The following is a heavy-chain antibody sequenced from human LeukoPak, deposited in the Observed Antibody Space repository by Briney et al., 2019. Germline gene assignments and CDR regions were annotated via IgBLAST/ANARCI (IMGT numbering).Heavy chain of an antibody. CDR2: IYYSGST. J-gene: IGHJ6*02. CDR3: ARDKRLVTMVRGVMDYHYYGMDV. CDR1: GGSISSYY. V-gene: IGHV4-59*01. D-gene: IGHD3-10*01. Sequence: SETLSLTCTVSGGSISSYYWSWIRQPPGKGLEWIGYIYYSGSTNYNPSLKSRVTISVDTSKNQFSLKLSPVTAADTAVYYCARDKRLVTMVRGVMDYHYYGMDVWGQGTTVTVSS.